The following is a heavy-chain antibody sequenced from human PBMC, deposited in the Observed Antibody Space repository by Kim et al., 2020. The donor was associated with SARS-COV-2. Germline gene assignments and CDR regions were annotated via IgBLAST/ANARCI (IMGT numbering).Heavy chain of an antibody. CDR3: ATSLGIEVLFDY. J-gene: IGHJ4*02. Sequence: GGSLRLSCAASGFTFSDYYMSWIRQAPGKGLEWVSYISSSGSTIYYADSVKGLFTISRDNAKNSLYLQMNSLRAEDTAVYYCATSLGIEVLFDYWGQGTLVTVSS. CDR1: GFTFSDYY. V-gene: IGHV3-11*01. CDR2: ISSSGSTI. D-gene: IGHD7-27*01.